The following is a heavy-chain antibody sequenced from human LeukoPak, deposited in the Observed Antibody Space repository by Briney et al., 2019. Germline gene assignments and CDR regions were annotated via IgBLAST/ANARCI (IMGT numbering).Heavy chain of an antibody. Sequence: PSETLSLTGTVSGGSVSSGNYYWSWIRQPPGKGLEWIGHIYYSGSTNFNPSLKSRVTISLDTSKNQFSLKLSSVTAADTAVYYCARDVGDGYNSGWGQGTLVTVSS. J-gene: IGHJ4*02. CDR2: IYYSGST. CDR3: ARDVGDGYNSG. D-gene: IGHD5-24*01. V-gene: IGHV4-61*01. CDR1: GGSVSSGNYY.